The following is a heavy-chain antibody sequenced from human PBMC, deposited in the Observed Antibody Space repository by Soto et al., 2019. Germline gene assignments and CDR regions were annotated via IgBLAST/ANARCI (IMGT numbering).Heavy chain of an antibody. CDR2: ISSSSGTI. V-gene: IGHV3-48*01. D-gene: IGHD3-10*01. J-gene: IGHJ1*01. CDR1: GFTFSSYS. CDR3: ARDMVRGLYPEYFQH. Sequence: PGGSLRLSCAASGFTFSSYSMNWVRQAPGKGLEWVSYISSSSGTIYYADSVKGRFTISRDNAKNSLYLQMNSLRAEDTAVYYCARDMVRGLYPEYFQHWGQGTLVTVSS.